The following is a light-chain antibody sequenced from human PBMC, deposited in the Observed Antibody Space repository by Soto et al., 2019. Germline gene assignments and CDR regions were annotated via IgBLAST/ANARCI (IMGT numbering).Light chain of an antibody. CDR1: QDISNY. J-gene: IGKJ3*01. V-gene: IGKV1-33*01. Sequence: HITHSPSSLSASVGDRVTITCQASQDISNYLNWYQQKPGKAPKLLIYDASNLQTGVPSRFSGSGSGTDYTFTISSLQPEDIATYYCQQYDNLPLTFGPGTKVDIK. CDR3: QQYDNLPLT. CDR2: DAS.